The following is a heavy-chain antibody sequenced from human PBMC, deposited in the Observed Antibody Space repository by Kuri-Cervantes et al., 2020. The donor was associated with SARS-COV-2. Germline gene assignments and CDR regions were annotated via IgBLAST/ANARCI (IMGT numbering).Heavy chain of an antibody. CDR1: GFTFSDYY. D-gene: IGHD2-21*02. J-gene: IGHJ4*02. CDR2: ISSSSTI. V-gene: IGHV3-69-1*01. Sequence: GESLKISCAASGFTFSDYYMNWVRQAPGKGLEWVSSISSSSTIYYADSVKGRFTISRDNAKNSLYLQMNSLRAEDTAVYYYARAVVVTAMPFGYWGQGTLVTVSS. CDR3: ARAVVVTAMPFGY.